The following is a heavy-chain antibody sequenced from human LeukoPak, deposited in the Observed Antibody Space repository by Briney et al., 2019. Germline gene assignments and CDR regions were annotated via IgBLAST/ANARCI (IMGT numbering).Heavy chain of an antibody. CDR2: ISGSGGGT. Sequence: GGSLRLSCAASGFTFSSYGMSWVRQAPGKGLEWVSAISGSGGGTYYADSVKGRFTISRDNSKNTLYLQMNSLRAEDTAVYYCAKKGWCGGVRYGMDVWGQGTTVTVSS. D-gene: IGHD3-10*01. CDR1: GFTFSSYG. CDR3: AKKGWCGGVRYGMDV. J-gene: IGHJ6*02. V-gene: IGHV3-23*01.